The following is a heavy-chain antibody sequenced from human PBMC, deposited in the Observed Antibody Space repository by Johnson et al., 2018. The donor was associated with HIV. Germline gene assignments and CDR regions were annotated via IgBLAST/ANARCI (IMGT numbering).Heavy chain of an antibody. D-gene: IGHD6-19*01. Sequence: QVQLVESGGDLVQPGGSLRLSCAASGITFSDYYMSWIRQAPGKGLEWVSYISSSGSTIYYADSVKGRFTSSRDNSKNSLYLQMSSLRVEDTAVYYCARGNKGYSSGWDAFDIWGQGTMVTVSS. CDR1: GITFSDYY. J-gene: IGHJ3*02. CDR3: ARGNKGYSSGWDAFDI. CDR2: ISSSGSTI. V-gene: IGHV3-11*04.